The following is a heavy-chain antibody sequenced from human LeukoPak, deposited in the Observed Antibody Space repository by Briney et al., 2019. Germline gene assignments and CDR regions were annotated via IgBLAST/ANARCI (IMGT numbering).Heavy chain of an antibody. CDR2: IYYDGST. CDR1: GGSISSSSYY. V-gene: IGHV4-39*07. CDR3: ARLTLGYCSSTSCPRYFQH. J-gene: IGHJ1*01. D-gene: IGHD2-2*01. Sequence: SDTLSLTCAVSGGSISSSSYYWAWIRQPPGKGLEWIGTIYYDGSTYYNPSLKSRVTISVDTSKNQFSLKLSSVTAADTAVYYCARLTLGYCSSTSCPRYFQHWGQGTLVTVSS.